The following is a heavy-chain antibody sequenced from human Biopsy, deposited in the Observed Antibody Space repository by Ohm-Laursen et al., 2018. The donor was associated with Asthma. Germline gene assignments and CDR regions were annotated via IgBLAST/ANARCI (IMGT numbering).Heavy chain of an antibody. CDR3: ARAVDYSHYYGIGV. Sequence: GASVNVSCNTSGYTFNSAGITWVRQAPGQGLEWMGWISVYNGNTKVAQKLQDRVTMITDTSTSTAYMELRSLRSDDTAVYFCARAVDYSHYYGIGVWGQGTTVTVS. CDR2: ISVYNGNT. J-gene: IGHJ6*02. D-gene: IGHD3-10*01. CDR1: GYTFNSAG. V-gene: IGHV1-18*01.